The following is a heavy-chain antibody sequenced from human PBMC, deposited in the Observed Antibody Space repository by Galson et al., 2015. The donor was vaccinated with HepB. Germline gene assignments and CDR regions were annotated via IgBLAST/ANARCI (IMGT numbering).Heavy chain of an antibody. CDR1: GGSISSSSYY. CDR2: IYYSGST. J-gene: IGHJ3*02. CDR3: TREDQDAANDAFDI. D-gene: IGHD1-1*01. V-gene: IGHV4-39*01. Sequence: TLSLTCTVSGGSISSSSYYWGWIRQPPGKGLEWIGTIYYSGSTTYNPALTSRVTISIDTSKNQFSLKLSAVTAADTAVYYCTREDQDAANDAFDIWGRGTMVTVSS.